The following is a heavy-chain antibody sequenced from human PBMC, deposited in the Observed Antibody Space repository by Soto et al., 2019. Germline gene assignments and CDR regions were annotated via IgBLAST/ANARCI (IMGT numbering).Heavy chain of an antibody. J-gene: IGHJ4*02. V-gene: IGHV4-61*01. CDR3: AREYSNSPEAFDI. CDR2: IYNSGRT. D-gene: IGHD1-26*01. CDR1: GGPVNSDYYY. Sequence: QVKLQESGPGLVKPSETLSLTCTVSGGPVNSDYYYWTWIRQPPGKGLEWIGYIYNSGRTNYNPSLKSRVSISMDTSRNQFSLKLTSVTAADTAVFYCAREYSNSPEAFDIWGQGSLVTVSS.